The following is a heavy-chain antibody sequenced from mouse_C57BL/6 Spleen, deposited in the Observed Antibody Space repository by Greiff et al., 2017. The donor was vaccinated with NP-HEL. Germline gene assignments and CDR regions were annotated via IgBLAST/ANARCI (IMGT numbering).Heavy chain of an antibody. CDR3: ARLDYGSHYYAMDY. D-gene: IGHD2-1*01. CDR1: GYTFTSYW. V-gene: IGHV1-55*01. J-gene: IGHJ4*01. Sequence: LQQPGAELVKPGASVKMSCKASGYTFTSYWITWVKQRPGQGLEWIGDIYPGSGSTNYNEKFKSKATLTVDTSSSTAYMQLSSLTSEDSAVYYCARLDYGSHYYAMDYWGQGTSVTVSS. CDR2: IYPGSGST.